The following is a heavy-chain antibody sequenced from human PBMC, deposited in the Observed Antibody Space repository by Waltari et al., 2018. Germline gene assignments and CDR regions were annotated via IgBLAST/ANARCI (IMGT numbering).Heavy chain of an antibody. Sequence: EVQLLESGGDLVKPGGSLRLSCAVSGFTFRNFGMSWVRPAPGKGLEWVSAISGTGDRTYFADSVKGRFTISRDNSKNTLYLQLNNLRVEDTAVYYCAKGGLYHFDYWGQGSLVTVS. CDR2: ISGTGDRT. CDR1: GFTFRNFG. J-gene: IGHJ4*02. V-gene: IGHV3-23*01. CDR3: AKGGLYHFDY.